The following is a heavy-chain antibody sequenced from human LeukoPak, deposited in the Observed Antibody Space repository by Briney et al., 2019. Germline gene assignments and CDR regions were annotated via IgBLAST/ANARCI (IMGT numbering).Heavy chain of an antibody. J-gene: IGHJ4*02. CDR3: ASSSFKRVFDY. Sequence: SETLSLTCTVSGGSISGYYWSWIRQPPGKGLEWIGYIYYSGSTNYNPSLKSRVTISVDTSKNQFSLKLSSVTAADTAVYYCASSSFKRVFDYWGQGTLVTVPS. CDR1: GGSISGYY. CDR2: IYYSGST. V-gene: IGHV4-59*01. D-gene: IGHD3-3*02.